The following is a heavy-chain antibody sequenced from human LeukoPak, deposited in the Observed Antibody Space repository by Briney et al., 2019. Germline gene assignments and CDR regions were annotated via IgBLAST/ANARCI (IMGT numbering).Heavy chain of an antibody. V-gene: IGHV4-59*01. CDR1: GGSISSYY. CDR2: IYYSGST. Sequence: SETLSLTCTVPGGSISSYYWSWIRQPPGKGLEWIGYIYYSGSTNYNPSLKSRVTMSVDTSKNQFSLKLSSVTAADTAVYYCAREGETYSYYFDYWGQGTLVTVSS. J-gene: IGHJ4*02. D-gene: IGHD1-26*01. CDR3: AREGETYSYYFDY.